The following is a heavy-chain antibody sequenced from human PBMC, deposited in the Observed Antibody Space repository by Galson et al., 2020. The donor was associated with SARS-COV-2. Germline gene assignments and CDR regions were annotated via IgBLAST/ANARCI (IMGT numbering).Heavy chain of an antibody. V-gene: IGHV4-4*02. CDR3: ARVGFFSMDV. CDR1: GYSITRDNW. J-gene: IGHJ6*03. D-gene: IGHD3-10*01. Sequence: SETLSLTCTLSGYSITRDNWWTWVRQAPGQGLEWIGEVYRSESTNYKPSFKSRVTITIDKSKNQFYLKLASVTAADTAVYFCARVGFFSMDVWGKGTTVIASS. CDR2: VYRSEST.